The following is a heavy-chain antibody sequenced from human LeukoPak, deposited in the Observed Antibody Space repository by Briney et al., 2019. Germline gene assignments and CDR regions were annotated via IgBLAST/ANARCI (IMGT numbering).Heavy chain of an antibody. V-gene: IGHV3-7*01. CDR1: GFTFSLHY. CDR3: ARHRYFYFDL. D-gene: IGHD1-1*01. Sequence: PAWSVRLSCAASGFTFSLHYMSWVRQTPGKGLEWVANIKEDGTDTFYVDSVKGRFTISRDNAKNSVYLQMNSLRAEDTAVYYCARHRYFYFDLWGQGTLVTDSS. CDR2: IKEDGTDT. J-gene: IGHJ4*02.